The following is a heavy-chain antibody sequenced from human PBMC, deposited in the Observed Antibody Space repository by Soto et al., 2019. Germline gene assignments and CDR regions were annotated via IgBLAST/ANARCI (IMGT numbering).Heavy chain of an antibody. Sequence: QVQLVQSGTEVKKPGASVKVSCKASGYTFTDSHIHWVRQASGQGLEWLGWINPKTGDTNDPQKFQGRITMTRDTSMSTAYMELTNLTSDDTAVYYCERDPPRYFTSSPEGAGLWGQGTLVTVSS. J-gene: IGHJ4*02. CDR1: GYTFTDSH. V-gene: IGHV1-2*02. D-gene: IGHD2-21*01. CDR3: ERDPPRYFTSSPEGAGL. CDR2: INPKTGDT.